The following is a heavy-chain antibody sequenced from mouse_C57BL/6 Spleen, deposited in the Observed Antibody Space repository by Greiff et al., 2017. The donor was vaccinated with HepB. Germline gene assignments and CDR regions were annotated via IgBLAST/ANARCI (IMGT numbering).Heavy chain of an antibody. CDR1: GYAFSSSW. Sequence: VQLQQSGPELVKPGASVKISCKASGYAFSSSWMNWVKQRPGKGLEWIGRIYPGDGDTNYNGKFKGKATLTADKSSSTAYMQLSSLTSEDSAVYFCALYYYGSGYFDVWGTGTTVTVSS. J-gene: IGHJ1*03. V-gene: IGHV1-82*01. CDR3: ALYYYGSGYFDV. CDR2: IYPGDGDT. D-gene: IGHD1-1*01.